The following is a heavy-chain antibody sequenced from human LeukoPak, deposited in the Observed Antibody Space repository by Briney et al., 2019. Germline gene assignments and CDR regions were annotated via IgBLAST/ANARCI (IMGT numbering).Heavy chain of an antibody. D-gene: IGHD6-6*01. J-gene: IGHJ4*02. V-gene: IGHV3-66*02. CDR3: ARALAARQDY. CDR1: GFTVSSNY. CDR2: IYSGGST. Sequence: PGGSLRLSCAASGFTVSSNYMSWVRQAPGKGLEWVSVIYSGGSTYYADSVKGRFTIPRDNSKNTLYLQVNSLRTEDTAVYYCARALAARQDYWGQGTLVTVSS.